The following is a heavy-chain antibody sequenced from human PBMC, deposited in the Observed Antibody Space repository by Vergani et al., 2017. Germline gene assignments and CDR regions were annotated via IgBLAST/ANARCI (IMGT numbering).Heavy chain of an antibody. CDR3: AKDERENSDYGYFDY. D-gene: IGHD4-17*01. CDR1: GFSFNTFG. J-gene: IGHJ4*02. Sequence: VQLVESGGGLVKPGGSLRLYCATSGFSFNTFGARWVRQAPGKGLEWVAFIGYDGRIKYNVDSVKGRFTISRDTSKKTLSLQMRSLRADDTAVYYCAKDERENSDYGYFDYWGQGTLVTVSS. CDR2: IGYDGRIK. V-gene: IGHV3-30*02.